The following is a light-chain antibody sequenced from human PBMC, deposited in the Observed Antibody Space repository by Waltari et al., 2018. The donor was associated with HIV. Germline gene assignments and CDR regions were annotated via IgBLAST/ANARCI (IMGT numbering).Light chain of an antibody. CDR1: SSNIGAGYD. Sequence: QSVLTQPPSVSGAPGQRVTISCTGSSSNIGAGYDVHWYQQLPGTAPKLLIYGNNNRPSVVPDRFSASESGASPSLAITGLQAEDEADYYCQSYDSSLTGSVFGGGTKLTVL. V-gene: IGLV1-40*01. J-gene: IGLJ2*01. CDR2: GNN. CDR3: QSYDSSLTGSV.